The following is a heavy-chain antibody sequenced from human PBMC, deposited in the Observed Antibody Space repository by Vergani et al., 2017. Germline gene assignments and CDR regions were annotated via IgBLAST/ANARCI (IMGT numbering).Heavy chain of an antibody. V-gene: IGHV4-61*02. J-gene: IGHJ5*02. D-gene: IGHD3/OR15-3a*01. CDR1: GVSLQSGSFY. CDR2: VYPSGTT. Sequence: QVQLHESGPGLVKPSETLSLICSVSGVSLQSGSFYWTWIRHTAERGLAWMGRVYPSGTTNYNPSLNGRVTIFVDKSKNILSLRLNSVTAADAAVYYCARGETRTDWFDPWGQGTLVTVSS. CDR3: ARGETRTDWFDP.